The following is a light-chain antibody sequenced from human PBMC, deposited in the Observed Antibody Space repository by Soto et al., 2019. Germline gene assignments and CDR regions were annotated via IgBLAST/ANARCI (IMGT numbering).Light chain of an antibody. V-gene: IGKV1-5*01. Sequence: GDRVNIAFRASQNINSWLAWYQQKPGKAPKFLIYDASSLQSGVPDRFSGSGSGTDFTLTISRLEPEDFAVYYCQQYGSSPLTFGGGTKVDIK. CDR2: DAS. J-gene: IGKJ4*01. CDR1: QNINSW. CDR3: QQYGSSPLT.